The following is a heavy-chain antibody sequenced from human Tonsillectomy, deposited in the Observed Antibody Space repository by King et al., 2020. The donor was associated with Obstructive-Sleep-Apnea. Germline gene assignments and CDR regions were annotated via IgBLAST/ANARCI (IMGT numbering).Heavy chain of an antibody. CDR1: GGSISSSSYY. D-gene: IGHD5/OR15-5a*01. J-gene: IGHJ4*02. CDR3: ARDPPSTSARSSLDY. Sequence: LQLQESGPGLVKPSETLSLTCTVSGGSISSSSYYWGWIRQPPGKGLEWIGNISYSGSTYYNPSLPSRVTMSVYTSKNQVSLKLSSVTAADTAIYYCARDPPSTSARSSLDYWGQGLLVTVSP. V-gene: IGHV4-39*07. CDR2: ISYSGST.